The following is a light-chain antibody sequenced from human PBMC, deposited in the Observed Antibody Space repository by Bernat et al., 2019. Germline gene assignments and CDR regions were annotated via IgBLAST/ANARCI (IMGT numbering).Light chain of an antibody. CDR1: QSVPNNY. V-gene: IGKV3-20*01. J-gene: IGKJ1*01. CDR2: GAS. Sequence: EIVLTQSPGTLSLSPGAGVTLSCRASQSVPNNYLAWYQQKPGQAPRPLIYGASARVTGIPDRFSGSGSGTDFTLTISRLEPEDFAVYYCQQYGSSRTFGQGTKVEIK. CDR3: QQYGSSRT.